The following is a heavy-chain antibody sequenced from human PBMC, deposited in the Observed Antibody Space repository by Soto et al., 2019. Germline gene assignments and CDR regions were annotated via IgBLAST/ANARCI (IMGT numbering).Heavy chain of an antibody. CDR3: ASGRDRGSSESSFDY. V-gene: IGHV1-2*02. D-gene: IGHD6-6*01. CDR1: GYTFTNYY. CDR2: IYPTDGGT. Sequence: QGQLVQSGAEVKKPGASMKVSCKASGYTFTNYYIYWVRQAPVQGLEWVGWIYPTDGGTNYAQKFQGRVTMTRDTSISTAYMELSRLSSDDTAVYYCASGRDRGSSESSFDYWGQGPLVTVSS. J-gene: IGHJ4*02.